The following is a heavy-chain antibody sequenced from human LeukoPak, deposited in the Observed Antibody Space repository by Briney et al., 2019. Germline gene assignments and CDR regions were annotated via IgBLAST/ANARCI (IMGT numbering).Heavy chain of an antibody. CDR2: ISSSGSTI. CDR3: AKMIYSYGRHDAFDI. Sequence: GGSLRLSCAASGFTFSDYYMSWIRQAPGKGLEWVSYISSSGSTIYYADSVKGRFTISRDNSKNTLYLQMNSLRAEDTAVYYCAKMIYSYGRHDAFDIWGQGTMVTVSS. J-gene: IGHJ3*02. V-gene: IGHV3-11*04. CDR1: GFTFSDYY. D-gene: IGHD5-18*01.